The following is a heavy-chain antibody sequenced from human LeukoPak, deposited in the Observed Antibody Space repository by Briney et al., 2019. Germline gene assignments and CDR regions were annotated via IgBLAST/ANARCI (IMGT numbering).Heavy chain of an antibody. Sequence: PGGSLKLSCAASGFTFSGSAMHWVRQASGKGLEWVGRIRSKANSYATAYAASVKGRFTISRDDSKNTAYLQMNSLKTEDTAVYYCTREGGGLLWFGELDYWGQGTLVTVPS. V-gene: IGHV3-73*01. J-gene: IGHJ4*02. CDR2: IRSKANSYAT. CDR3: TREGGGLLWFGELDY. CDR1: GFTFSGSA. D-gene: IGHD3-10*01.